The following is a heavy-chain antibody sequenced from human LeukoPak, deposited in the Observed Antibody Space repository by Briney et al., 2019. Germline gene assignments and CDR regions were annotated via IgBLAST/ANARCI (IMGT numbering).Heavy chain of an antibody. V-gene: IGHV3-30*04. CDR1: GFTFSSYA. CDR3: AKDLSTISYSSSWIDL. D-gene: IGHD6-13*01. Sequence: PGGSLRLSCAASGFTFSSYAMHWVRQAPGKGLEWVAVISYDGSNKYYADSVKGRFTISRDNSKNTLYLQMNSLRAEDTAVYYCAKDLSTISYSSSWIDLWGQGTLVTVSS. CDR2: ISYDGSNK. J-gene: IGHJ4*02.